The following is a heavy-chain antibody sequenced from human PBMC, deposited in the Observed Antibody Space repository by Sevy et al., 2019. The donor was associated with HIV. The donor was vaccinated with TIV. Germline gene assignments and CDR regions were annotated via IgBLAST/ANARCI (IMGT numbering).Heavy chain of an antibody. V-gene: IGHV5-51*01. Sequence: GESLKISCKGSGYSFTSYWIGWVRQMPGKGLEWMGIIYPGDSDTRYSPSFQGQVTIPADKSISTAYLQWSGLKASDTAMYYCARAHVGVVPAAMLYNWFDPWGQGTLVTVSS. J-gene: IGHJ5*02. CDR3: ARAHVGVVPAAMLYNWFDP. CDR2: IYPGDSDT. D-gene: IGHD2-2*01. CDR1: GYSFTSYW.